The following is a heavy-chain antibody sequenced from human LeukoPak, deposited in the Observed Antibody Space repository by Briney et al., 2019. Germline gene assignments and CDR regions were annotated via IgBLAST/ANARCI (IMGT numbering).Heavy chain of an antibody. D-gene: IGHD3-16*02. CDR2: INHSGST. J-gene: IGHJ4*02. CDR3: ARGAYDYVWGSYRVDY. Sequence: SETLSLTCTVSGGSISSSSYYWSWIRQPPGKGLEWIGEINHSGSTNYNPSLKSRVTISVDTSKNQFSLKLSSVTAADTAVYYCARGAYDYVWGSYRVDYWGQGTLVTVSS. V-gene: IGHV4-39*07. CDR1: GGSISSSSYY.